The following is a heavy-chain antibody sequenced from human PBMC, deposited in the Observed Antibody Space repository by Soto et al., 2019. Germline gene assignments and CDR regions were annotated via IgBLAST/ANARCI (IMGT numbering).Heavy chain of an antibody. Sequence: EVQLLESGGGLVQPGGSLRLSCAASGFSLSGYAMSWVRQAPGKGLEWVSSIRRSGGSTFYADSVEGRFTISRDDSKNTLYLQIDSLRVQDTAVYHCPKNRGSGNPFFYDMAVWGQGTTVTVSS. CDR2: IRRSGGST. V-gene: IGHV3-23*01. CDR1: GFSLSGYA. J-gene: IGHJ6*02. D-gene: IGHD3-10*01. CDR3: PKNRGSGNPFFYDMAV.